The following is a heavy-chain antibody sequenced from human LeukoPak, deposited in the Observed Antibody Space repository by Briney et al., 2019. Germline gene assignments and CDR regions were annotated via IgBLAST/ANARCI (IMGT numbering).Heavy chain of an antibody. V-gene: IGHV3-7*01. CDR2: IKQDGSEK. CDR3: VRDRSAFGESD. CDR1: GLIFSNYW. J-gene: IGHJ4*02. D-gene: IGHD3-10*01. Sequence: PGGSLRLSCAASGLIFSNYWMSWVRQAPGKGLEWVANIKQDGSEKYYVNSVKGRFIISRDNAKNSLYLQMNSLRVEDTAIYYCVRDRSAFGESDWGQGTLVTVSS.